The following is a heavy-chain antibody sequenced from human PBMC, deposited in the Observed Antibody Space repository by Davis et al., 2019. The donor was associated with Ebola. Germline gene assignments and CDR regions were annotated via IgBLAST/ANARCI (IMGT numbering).Heavy chain of an antibody. D-gene: IGHD5-24*01. V-gene: IGHV3-21*01. CDR1: GFTFSSYS. J-gene: IGHJ3*02. CDR2: ISSSSSYI. Sequence: SCAASGFTFSSYSMNWVRQAPGKGLEWVSSISSSSSYIYYADSVKGRFTISRDNAKNSLYLQMNSLRAEDTAVYYCARAIRDGYNSAFDIWGQGTMVTVSS. CDR3: ARAIRDGYNSAFDI.